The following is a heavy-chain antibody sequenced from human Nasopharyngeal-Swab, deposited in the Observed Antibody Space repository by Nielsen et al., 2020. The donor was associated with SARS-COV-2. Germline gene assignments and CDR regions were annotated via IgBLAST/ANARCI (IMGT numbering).Heavy chain of an antibody. CDR2: IYYTEST. V-gene: IGHV4-39*07. Sequence: SETLSLTCTVSGGSISSSSYYWGWIRQPPGKGLEWIGCIYYTESTYYNPSLKSRVTISIDTSKNQFSLKLSSVTAADTAVYFCAREDKGLLWFGELLLRWFDPWGQGTLVTVSS. CDR3: AREDKGLLWFGELLLRWFDP. CDR1: GGSISSSSYY. J-gene: IGHJ5*02. D-gene: IGHD3-10*01.